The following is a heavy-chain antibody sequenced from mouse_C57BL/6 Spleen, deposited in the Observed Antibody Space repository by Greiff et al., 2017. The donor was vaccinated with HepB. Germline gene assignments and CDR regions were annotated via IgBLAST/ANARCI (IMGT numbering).Heavy chain of an antibody. J-gene: IGHJ1*03. V-gene: IGHV2-2*01. CDR2: IWSGGST. CDR1: GFSLTSYG. D-gene: IGHD1-1*01. Sequence: VKVVESGPGLVQPSQSLSITCTVSGFSLTSYGVHWVRQSPGKGLEWLGVIWSGGSTDYNAAFISRLSISKDNSKSQVFFKMNSLQADDTAIYYCARPYGSSFDWYFDVWGTGTTVTVSS. CDR3: ARPYGSSFDWYFDV.